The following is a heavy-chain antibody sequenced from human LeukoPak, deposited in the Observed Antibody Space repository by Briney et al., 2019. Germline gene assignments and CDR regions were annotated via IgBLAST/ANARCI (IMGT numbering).Heavy chain of an antibody. CDR3: ASIRRYSYYFDY. D-gene: IGHD1-1*01. CDR1: GGSFSGYY. Sequence: PSETLSLTCAVYGGSFSGYYWSWIRQPPGKGLEWIGEINHSGSTNYNPSLKSRVTISVDTSKNQFSLKLSSVTAADTAVYYCASIRRYSYYFDYWGQGTLVTVSS. J-gene: IGHJ4*02. V-gene: IGHV4-34*01. CDR2: INHSGST.